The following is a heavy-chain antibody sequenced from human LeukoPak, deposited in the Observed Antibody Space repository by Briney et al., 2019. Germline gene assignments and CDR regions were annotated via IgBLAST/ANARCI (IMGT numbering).Heavy chain of an antibody. CDR3: ARAQGYCSGGSCPCFDY. Sequence: GGSLRLSCAASGFTVSSNYMSWVRQAPGKGLEWVSVIYSGGSTYYADSVKGRFTISRDNSKNTLYLQMNSLRAEDTAVYYCARAQGYCSGGSCPCFDYWGQGTLVTVSS. CDR2: IYSGGST. J-gene: IGHJ4*02. D-gene: IGHD2-15*01. V-gene: IGHV3-53*01. CDR1: GFTVSSNY.